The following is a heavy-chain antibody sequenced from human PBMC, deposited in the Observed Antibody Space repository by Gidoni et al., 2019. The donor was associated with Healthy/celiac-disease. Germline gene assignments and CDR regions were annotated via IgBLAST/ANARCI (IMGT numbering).Heavy chain of an antibody. CDR3: ASPKTVDFDWLLYKY. J-gene: IGHJ4*02. CDR2: ISGSGGST. V-gene: IGHV3-23*04. CDR1: GFTFSSYA. D-gene: IGHD3-9*01. Sequence: EVQLVESGGGLVHPGGSLRLSCAASGFTFSSYAMSWVRQAPGKGLEWVSAISGSGGSTYYADSVKGRLTISRDNSKNTLYLQMNRLRAEDTAVYYCASPKTVDFDWLLYKYWGQGTLVTVSS.